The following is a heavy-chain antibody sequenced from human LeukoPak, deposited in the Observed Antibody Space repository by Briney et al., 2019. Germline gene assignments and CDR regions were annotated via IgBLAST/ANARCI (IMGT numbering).Heavy chain of an antibody. Sequence: SQTLSLTCAISGDSVSSNSVTWNWIRQSPSRGLEWLGRTYYRSTWYNDYAVSVRGRITVNPDTSKNQFSLHLNSVTPEDTAVYYCARRLTRYDCFDPWGQGILVTVSS. CDR1: GDSVSSNSVT. CDR2: TYYRSTWYN. D-gene: IGHD1-1*01. CDR3: ARRLTRYDCFDP. V-gene: IGHV6-1*01. J-gene: IGHJ5*02.